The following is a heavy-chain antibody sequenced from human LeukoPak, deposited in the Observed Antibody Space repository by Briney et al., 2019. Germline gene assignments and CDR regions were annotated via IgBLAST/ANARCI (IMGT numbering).Heavy chain of an antibody. CDR2: INHSGST. Sequence: PSETLSLTCDVSGGSFNDYYWSWIRQAPGKGLEWIGEINHSGSTNYNPSLKSRVTISVDTSKNQFSLKLSSVTAADTAVYYCARGPPYYDSSGYYNWFDPWGQGTLVTVSS. CDR3: ARGPPYYDSSGYYNWFDP. D-gene: IGHD3-22*01. V-gene: IGHV4-34*01. CDR1: GGSFNDYY. J-gene: IGHJ5*02.